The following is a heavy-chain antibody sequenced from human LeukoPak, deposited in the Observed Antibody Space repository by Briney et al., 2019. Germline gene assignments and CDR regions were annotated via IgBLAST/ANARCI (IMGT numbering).Heavy chain of an antibody. CDR2: ITYDGSNK. D-gene: IGHD3-16*01. V-gene: IGHV3-30*04. CDR1: GFTFGNFA. Sequence: PGGSLRLSCAASGFTFGNFAMHWIRQAPGKGLEWVAVITYDGSNKYYGDSVKGRFTISRDNSKNTVSLQMESLRAEDTALYYCAKDYAVGSIDYWGQGTLVTVSS. J-gene: IGHJ4*02. CDR3: AKDYAVGSIDY.